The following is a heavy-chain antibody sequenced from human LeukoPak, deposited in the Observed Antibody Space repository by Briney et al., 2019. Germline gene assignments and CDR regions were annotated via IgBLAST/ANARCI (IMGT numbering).Heavy chain of an antibody. Sequence: GGSLRLSCAASGLTVSNNYMSWVRQAPGKGLEWVSVIYSGGSTFYADSVKGRFTISRDNSKNTLYLQMNSLRAEDTAVYYCARDAGRIDYWGQGTLVTVSS. CDR3: ARDAGRIDY. CDR2: IYSGGST. J-gene: IGHJ4*02. V-gene: IGHV3-53*01. CDR1: GLTVSNNY. D-gene: IGHD1-26*01.